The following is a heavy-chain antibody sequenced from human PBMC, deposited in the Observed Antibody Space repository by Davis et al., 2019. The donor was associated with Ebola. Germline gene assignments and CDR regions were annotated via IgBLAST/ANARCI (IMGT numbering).Heavy chain of an antibody. CDR3: ARGGYSYSRPYYFDY. J-gene: IGHJ4*02. D-gene: IGHD5-18*01. V-gene: IGHV3-21*01. CDR2: ISSSSSYI. Sequence: GESLKISCAASGFTFSSYSMNWVRQAPGKGLEWVSSISSSSSYIYYADSVKGRFTISRDNAKNSLYLQMNSLRAEDTAVYYCARGGYSYSRPYYFDYWGQGTLVTVSS. CDR1: GFTFSSYS.